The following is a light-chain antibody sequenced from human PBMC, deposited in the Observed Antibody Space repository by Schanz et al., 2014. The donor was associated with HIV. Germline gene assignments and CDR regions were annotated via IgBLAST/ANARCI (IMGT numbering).Light chain of an antibody. CDR1: SSTFRSNA. CDR2: NTY. CDR3: SSFAGSNIPWV. V-gene: IGLV1-44*01. J-gene: IGLJ3*02. Sequence: QSVLTQPPSASGTPGQRVTISCSGSSSTFRSNAVNWYQQLPGTAPKLLIYNTYHRPSGVPDRFSGSKSGTSASLAISGLQSEDEADYYCSSFAGSNIPWVFGGGTKLTVL.